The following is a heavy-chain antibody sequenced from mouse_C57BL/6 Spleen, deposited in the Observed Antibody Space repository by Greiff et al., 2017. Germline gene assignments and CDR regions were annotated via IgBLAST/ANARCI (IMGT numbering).Heavy chain of an antibody. CDR3: ARGGSSYEYYYAMDY. CDR2: INPGSGGT. D-gene: IGHD1-1*01. J-gene: IGHJ4*01. Sequence: VQLQQSGAELVRPGTSVKVSCKASGYAFTNYLIEWVKQRPGQGLEWIGVINPGSGGTNYNEKFKGKATLTADKSSSTAYMQLSSLTSEDSAVYFCARGGSSYEYYYAMDYWGQGTSVTVSS. CDR1: GYAFTNYL. V-gene: IGHV1-54*01.